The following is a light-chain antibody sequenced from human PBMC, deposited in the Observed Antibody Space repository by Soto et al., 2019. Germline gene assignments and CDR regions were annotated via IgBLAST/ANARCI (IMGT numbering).Light chain of an antibody. CDR3: QQSYSSPPT. CDR1: QSISNH. V-gene: IGKV1-39*01. CDR2: AAP. J-gene: IGKJ1*01. Sequence: IQVTQSPSSLSASVEDRVIITCRASQSISNHLNWYQQKPGKAPKLLIFAAPSLQSGVPSRFSGSRSGPDFTLTISSLQPEDFATYYCQQSYSSPPTFGQGTKVDIK.